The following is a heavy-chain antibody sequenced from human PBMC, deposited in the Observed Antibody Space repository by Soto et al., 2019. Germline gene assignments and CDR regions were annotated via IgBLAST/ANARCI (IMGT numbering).Heavy chain of an antibody. Sequence: PGGSLRLSCEASGFTFNTYSMHWVRQPPGKGLEWLAAIWYVGTQKYYADSVKGRFIISRDNSKKTLYLEMNSLRAEDTAVYYCARAGGTTVTGLWHFDSWGQGTLVTVSS. CDR2: IWYVGTQK. J-gene: IGHJ4*02. V-gene: IGHV3-33*01. CDR1: GFTFNTYS. CDR3: ARAGGTTVTGLWHFDS. D-gene: IGHD4-17*01.